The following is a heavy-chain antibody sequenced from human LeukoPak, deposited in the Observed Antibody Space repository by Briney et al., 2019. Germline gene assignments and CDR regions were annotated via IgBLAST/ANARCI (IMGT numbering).Heavy chain of an antibody. J-gene: IGHJ4*02. V-gene: IGHV3-11*01. CDR1: GFTFSDYY. CDR2: ISSSGSTI. CDR3: ARDPVPFGGVIAYYFDY. Sequence: PGRSLRLSCAASGFTFSDYYMSWIRQAPGKGLEWVSYISSSGSTIYYADSVKGRFTISRDNAKNSLYLQMNSLGAEDTAVYYCARDPVPFGGVIAYYFDYWGQGTLVTVSS. D-gene: IGHD3-16*02.